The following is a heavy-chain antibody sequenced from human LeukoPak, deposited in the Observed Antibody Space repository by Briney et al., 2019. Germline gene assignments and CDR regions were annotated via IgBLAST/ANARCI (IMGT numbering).Heavy chain of an antibody. J-gene: IGHJ4*02. CDR1: GGSFSGYY. V-gene: IGHV4-34*01. CDR2: INHSGST. D-gene: IGHD3-22*01. CDR3: ARGLGGYYYSVDY. Sequence: PSETLSLTCAVYGGSFSGYYWSWIRQPPGKGLEWIGEINHSGSTNYNPSLKSRVTISVDTSKNQFSLKLSSVTAADTAVYYCARGLGGYYYSVDYWGQGTLVTVSS.